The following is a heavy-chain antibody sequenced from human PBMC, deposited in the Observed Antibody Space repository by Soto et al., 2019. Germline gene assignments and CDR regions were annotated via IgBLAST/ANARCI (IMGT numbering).Heavy chain of an antibody. V-gene: IGHV3-23*01. CDR1: GFTFSNYA. D-gene: IGHD2-2*01. Sequence: VGALRLSCAASGFTFSNYAMNWVRQAPGQGLEWVSFISGSGGTTYYADSVKGRFTISRDKSKSTLFLQMDSLRAEDTAMYYCAKDPPSSSSNSFDIWGQGTMVTVSS. J-gene: IGHJ3*02. CDR2: ISGSGGTT. CDR3: AKDPPSSSSNSFDI.